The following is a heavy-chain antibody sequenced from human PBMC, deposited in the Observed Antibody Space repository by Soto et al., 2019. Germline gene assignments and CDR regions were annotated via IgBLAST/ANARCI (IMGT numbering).Heavy chain of an antibody. Sequence: PGESLKISCKGSGYSFTSYWISWVRQMPGKGLECMGRIDPSDSYTNYSPSFQGHVTISADKSISTAYLQWSSLKASDTAMYYCARLPISLLWFWELLIYGMDVWGQGTTVTVSS. D-gene: IGHD3-10*01. CDR1: GYSFTSYW. J-gene: IGHJ6*02. CDR3: ARLPISLLWFWELLIYGMDV. V-gene: IGHV5-10-1*01. CDR2: IDPSDSYT.